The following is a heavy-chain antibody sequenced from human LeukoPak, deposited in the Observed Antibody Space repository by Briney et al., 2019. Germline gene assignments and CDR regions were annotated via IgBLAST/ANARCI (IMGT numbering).Heavy chain of an antibody. CDR3: ATHYGSGSYQDY. V-gene: IGHV3-23*01. CDR2: ISGSGGST. D-gene: IGHD3-10*01. J-gene: IGHJ4*02. CDR1: GSTFSSYA. Sequence: GGSLRLSCAASGSTFSSYAMSWVRQAPGKGLEWVSAISGSGGSTYYADSVKGRFTISRDNSKNTLYLQMNSLRAEDTAVYYCATHYGSGSYQDYWGQGTLVTVSS.